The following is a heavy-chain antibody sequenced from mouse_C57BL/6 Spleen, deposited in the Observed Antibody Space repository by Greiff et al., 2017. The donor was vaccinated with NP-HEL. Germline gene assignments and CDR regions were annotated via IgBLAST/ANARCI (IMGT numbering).Heavy chain of an antibody. D-gene: IGHD1-1*01. CDR3: ARRDYYGSSDWDFDG. V-gene: IGHV5-17*01. Sequence: EVQLMESGGGLVKPGGSLKLSCAASGFTFSDYGMHWVRQAPEQGLEWVAYISSGSITIYYADTVKGRFTISRDNAKNTLFLQMTSLRSEDTSMYYCARRDYYGSSDWDFDGWGTGTTVTVSS. J-gene: IGHJ1*03. CDR1: GFTFSDYG. CDR2: ISSGSITI.